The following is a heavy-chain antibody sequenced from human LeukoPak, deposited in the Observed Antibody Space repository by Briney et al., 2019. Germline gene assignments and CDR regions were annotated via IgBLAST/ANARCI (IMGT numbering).Heavy chain of an antibody. CDR3: ARDPEYCSGGSCYYGWFDP. D-gene: IGHD2-15*01. CDR1: GYTFTGYY. CDR2: INPNSGGT. V-gene: IGHV1-2*02. J-gene: IGHJ5*02. Sequence: ASVKVSCKASGYTFTGYYMHWVRQAPGQGLEWMGWINPNSGGTNYAQKFQGRVTMTRDTSISTAYMELSRLRSDDTAVYYCARDPEYCSGGSCYYGWFDPWGQGTLVTVSS.